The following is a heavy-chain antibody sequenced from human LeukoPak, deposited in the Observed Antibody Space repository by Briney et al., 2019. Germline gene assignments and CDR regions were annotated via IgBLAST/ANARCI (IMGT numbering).Heavy chain of an antibody. V-gene: IGHV4-59*12. D-gene: IGHD2-2*01. CDR2: IYYSGST. Sequence: SETLSLTCTVSGGSISSYYWSWIRQPPGKGLEWIGYIYYSGSTNYNPSLKSRVTISVDTSKNQFSLKLSSVTAADTAVYYCARRPLGYCSSTSCPTPYYFDYWGQGTLVTVSS. CDR3: ARRPLGYCSSTSCPTPYYFDY. J-gene: IGHJ4*02. CDR1: GGSISSYY.